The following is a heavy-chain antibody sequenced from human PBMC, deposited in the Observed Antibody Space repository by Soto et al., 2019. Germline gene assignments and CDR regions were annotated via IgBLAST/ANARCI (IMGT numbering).Heavy chain of an antibody. CDR3: ARVYYDSSGYYPFDY. D-gene: IGHD3-22*01. CDR1: SGSISNYY. J-gene: IGHJ4*02. V-gene: IGHV4-59*08. Sequence: PSETLSLTCTISSGSISNYYWSWIRQPPGKGLEWIGYIYYSGSTNYNPSLKSRVTISVDTSKNQFSLKLSSVTAADTAVYYCARVYYDSSGYYPFDYWGQGTLVTVS. CDR2: IYYSGST.